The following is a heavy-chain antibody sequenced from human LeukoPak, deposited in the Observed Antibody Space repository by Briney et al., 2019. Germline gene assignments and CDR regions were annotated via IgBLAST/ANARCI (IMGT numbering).Heavy chain of an antibody. Sequence: SETLSLTCTVSGGSISSYYWSWIRQPPGKGLEWIGYIYYSGSTNYNPSLKSRVTISVDTSKNQFSLKLSSVTAADTAVYYCARDPPASGSYGMDVWGQGTTVTVSS. CDR1: GGSISSYY. V-gene: IGHV4-59*01. CDR2: IYYSGST. D-gene: IGHD1-26*01. J-gene: IGHJ6*02. CDR3: ARDPPASGSYGMDV.